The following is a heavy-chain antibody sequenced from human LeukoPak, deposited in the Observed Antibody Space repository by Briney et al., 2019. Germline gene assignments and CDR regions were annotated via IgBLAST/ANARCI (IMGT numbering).Heavy chain of an antibody. CDR3: ARDVDWNYSLDY. V-gene: IGHV1-69*13. D-gene: IGHD1-7*01. Sequence: SVKVSCKASGGTFSSYAISWVRQAPGQGLEWMGGIIPIFGTANYAQKFQGRVTITADESTSTAYMELSSLRSEDTAVYYCARDVDWNYSLDYWGQGTLVTVSS. J-gene: IGHJ4*02. CDR1: GGTFSSYA. CDR2: IIPIFGTA.